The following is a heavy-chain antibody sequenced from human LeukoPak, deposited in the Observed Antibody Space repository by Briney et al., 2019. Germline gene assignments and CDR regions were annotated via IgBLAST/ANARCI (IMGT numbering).Heavy chain of an antibody. V-gene: IGHV3-7*01. D-gene: IGHD6-13*01. J-gene: IGHJ4*02. CDR3: ARGRDSWYANYFDY. CDR2: IKQDGSEK. Sequence: LPGGSLRLSCAASGFTFSSYWMSWVRQAPGKGLEWVANIKQDGSEKYYVDSVKGRFTISRDNAKNSLYLQMNSLRAEDTAVYYCARGRDSWYANYFDYWGQGTLVTVSS. CDR1: GFTFSSYW.